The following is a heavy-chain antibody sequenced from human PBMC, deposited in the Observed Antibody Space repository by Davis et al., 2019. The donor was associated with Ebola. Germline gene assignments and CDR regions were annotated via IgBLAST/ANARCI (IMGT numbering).Heavy chain of an antibody. CDR2: ISGRGGST. CDR3: ASNYYAMDV. CDR1: GFTFSSYG. Sequence: GESLKISCAASGFTFSSYGMNWVRQAPGKGLEWVSTISGRGGSTHYADSVKGRFTISRDNSNNTLYLQMNSLRAEDTAVYYCASNYYAMDVWGQGTTVTVSS. V-gene: IGHV3-23*01. J-gene: IGHJ6*02.